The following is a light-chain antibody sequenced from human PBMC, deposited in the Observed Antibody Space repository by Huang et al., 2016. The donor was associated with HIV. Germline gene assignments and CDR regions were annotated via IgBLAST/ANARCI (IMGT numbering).Light chain of an antibody. J-gene: IGKJ2*01. Sequence: EIVMTQTPLSLSVTPGQSASISCNSSQSLLHSDGKTYLYWYLQRPGQSPQLLIYEVANRFSGVPDRFSGTGSGTDFTLKISRVETEDAGIYFCMQSTQLPLICTFGQGTKLEIK. CDR2: EVA. CDR1: QSLLHSDGKTY. V-gene: IGKV2D-29*02. CDR3: MQSTQLPLICT.